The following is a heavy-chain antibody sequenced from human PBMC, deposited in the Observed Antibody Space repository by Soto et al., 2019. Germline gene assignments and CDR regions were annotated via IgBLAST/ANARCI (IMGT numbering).Heavy chain of an antibody. D-gene: IGHD2-2*01. CDR2: ISSDGSST. J-gene: IGHJ4*02. V-gene: IGHV3-74*01. CDR3: ARVPYCSSSSCYSDFDS. CDR1: GFTLSNYW. Sequence: GGSLRLSCAASGFTLSNYWMHWARQAPGTGLVWVSRISSDGSSTNYADSVKGRFTISRDNAKNTLHLQMNSLRAEDTAVYYCARVPYCSSSSCYSDFDSWGQGT.